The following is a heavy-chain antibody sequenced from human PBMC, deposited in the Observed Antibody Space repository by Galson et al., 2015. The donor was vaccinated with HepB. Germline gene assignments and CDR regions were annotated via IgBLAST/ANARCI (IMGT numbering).Heavy chain of an antibody. D-gene: IGHD3-22*01. CDR2: ISSSGSTI. V-gene: IGHV3-48*03. J-gene: IGHJ4*02. Sequence: SLRLSCAASGFTFSSYEMNWVRQAPGKGLEWVSYISSSGSTIYYADSVKGRFTISRDNAKNSLYLQMNSLRAEDTAVYYCARGLPHYYDSSGADYWGQGTLVTVSS. CDR3: ARGLPHYYDSSGADY. CDR1: GFTFSSYE.